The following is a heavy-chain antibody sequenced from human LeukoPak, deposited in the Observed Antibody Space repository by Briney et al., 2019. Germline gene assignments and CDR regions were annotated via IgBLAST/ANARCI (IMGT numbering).Heavy chain of an antibody. J-gene: IGHJ6*02. CDR2: INHSGST. D-gene: IGHD1-1*01. V-gene: IGHV4-34*01. CDR3: ALQDEDDERAYGMDV. CDR1: DGSFSGYY. Sequence: PSETLSLTCAVYDGSFSGYYWSWIRQPPGKGLEWIGEINHSGSTNYNPSLKSRVTISVDTSKNQFSLKLSSVTAADTAVYYCALQDEDDERAYGMDVWGQGTTVTVSS.